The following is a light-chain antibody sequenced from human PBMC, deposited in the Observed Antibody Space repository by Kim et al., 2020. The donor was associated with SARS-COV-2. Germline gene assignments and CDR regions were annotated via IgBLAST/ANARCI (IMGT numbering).Light chain of an antibody. Sequence: ACVGDRVTINCRASQDIKSYLAWVQQRPGNAPKSLIYDASGLQSGVPSRFSGSGSGTEFTLTISSLQPEDFATYYCRQYKSYPLAFGGGTKVDIK. CDR3: RQYKSYPLA. CDR1: QDIKSY. V-gene: IGKV1-16*01. CDR2: DAS. J-gene: IGKJ4*01.